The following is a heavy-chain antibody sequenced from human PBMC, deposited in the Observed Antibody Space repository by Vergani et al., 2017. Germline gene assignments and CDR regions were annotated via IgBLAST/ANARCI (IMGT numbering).Heavy chain of an antibody. CDR3: ARANTAMVNYYYYYMDV. D-gene: IGHD5-18*01. J-gene: IGHJ6*03. Sequence: DVHLAESGGGFFQPGGSLRLSCSASGFSFNSYWMHWVRQVPGKGLLWVSRIKSDGSITAYADSVKGRFTISRDNAQNTLYLQMNSLRVEDTGVYYCARANTAMVNYYYYYMDVWGKXP. CDR1: GFSFNSYW. V-gene: IGHV3-74*03. CDR2: IKSDGSIT.